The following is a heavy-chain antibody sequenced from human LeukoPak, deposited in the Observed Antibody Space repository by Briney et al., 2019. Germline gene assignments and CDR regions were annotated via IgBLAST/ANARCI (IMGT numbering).Heavy chain of an antibody. D-gene: IGHD3-16*01. J-gene: IGHJ5*02. CDR3: ANRVAQHDS. CDR2: IPSSGPVT. CDR1: GFTFSSYA. Sequence: GGSLRLSCAASGFTFSSYAMSWVRQAPGKGLEWVSGIPSSGPVTYYADSVKGRFTISRDNSKNTLYLQMNSLTAEDTGVYYCANRVAQHDSWGQGTLVTVSS. V-gene: IGHV3-23*01.